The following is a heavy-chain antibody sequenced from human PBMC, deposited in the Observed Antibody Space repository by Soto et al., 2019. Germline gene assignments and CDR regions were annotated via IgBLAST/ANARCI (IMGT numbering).Heavy chain of an antibody. CDR3: TTDTRHGGTSPHLDY. CDR2: IKSKTDGGTT. D-gene: IGHD2-15*01. Sequence: EVQLVESGGGLVKPGGSLTLSCAASGFTFTKAWMSWVRQAPGKGLEWVGRIKSKTDGGTTDYAAPVKGRFTISRDDSKNTLYVQMNSLKTEDTAVYYCTTDTRHGGTSPHLDYWGQGTLVTVSS. CDR1: GFTFTKAW. V-gene: IGHV3-15*07. J-gene: IGHJ4*02.